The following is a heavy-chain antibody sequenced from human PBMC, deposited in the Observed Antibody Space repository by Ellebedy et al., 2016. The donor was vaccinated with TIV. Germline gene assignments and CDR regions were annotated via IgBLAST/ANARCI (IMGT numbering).Heavy chain of an antibody. CDR1: GYSFTNYW. J-gene: IGHJ4*02. V-gene: IGHV5-51*01. D-gene: IGHD6-19*01. Sequence: GESLKISCKGSGYSFTNYWIGWVRQMPGKGLEWMGIIYPGDSTTRYSPSFQGQVPISVDKSISTAYLQWSSLKASDTAIYYCARPDLKAYSTGWYGNYWGQGTLVTVSS. CDR2: IYPGDSTT. CDR3: ARPDLKAYSTGWYGNY.